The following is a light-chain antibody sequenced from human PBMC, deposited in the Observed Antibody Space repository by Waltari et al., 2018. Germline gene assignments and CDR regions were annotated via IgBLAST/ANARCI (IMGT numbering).Light chain of an antibody. CDR3: QSSDSSGSYVL. Sequence: SYGLTQAPSVSVSPGQTDRITCSGDTLPTEYTYWYQQTPGQAPVLVIYKDRERPSGIPERVSGSRAGTTVALTINGVQAEDEAEDYCQSSDSSGSYVLFGGGTKLTV. J-gene: IGLJ3*02. CDR1: TLPTEY. CDR2: KDR. V-gene: IGLV3-25*03.